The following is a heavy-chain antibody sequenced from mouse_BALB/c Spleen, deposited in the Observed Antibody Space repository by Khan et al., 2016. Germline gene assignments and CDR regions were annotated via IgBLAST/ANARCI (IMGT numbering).Heavy chain of an antibody. Sequence: QVQLQQSGAELARPGASVKLSCKASGYTFTSYWMQWVKQGPGQGLEWIGAIYPGDGNTGYTQNFKGKATLTADRSSSTAYMQLSSLASEDSAVYYCARGNSYYEYDYWGQGTTLTVSS. CDR3: ARGNSYYEYDY. J-gene: IGHJ2*01. D-gene: IGHD2-4*01. V-gene: IGHV1-87*01. CDR1: GYTFTSYW. CDR2: IYPGDGNT.